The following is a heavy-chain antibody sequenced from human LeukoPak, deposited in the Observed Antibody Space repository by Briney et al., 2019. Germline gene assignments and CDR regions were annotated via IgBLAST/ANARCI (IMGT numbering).Heavy chain of an antibody. J-gene: IGHJ4*02. Sequence: GGSLRLSCAASRFTFSDFAMSWVRQAPGKGLVWVSRINSDGSSTSYADSVKGRFTISRDNAKNTLYLQMNSLRAEDTAVYYCARDRSIASDYWGQGTLVTVSS. CDR1: RFTFSDFA. CDR2: INSDGSST. CDR3: ARDRSIASDY. D-gene: IGHD6-6*01. V-gene: IGHV3-74*01.